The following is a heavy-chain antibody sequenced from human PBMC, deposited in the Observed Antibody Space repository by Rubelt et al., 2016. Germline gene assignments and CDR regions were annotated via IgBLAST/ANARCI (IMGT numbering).Heavy chain of an antibody. CDR2: VSGSGGIT. J-gene: IGHJ4*02. CDR3: AKEEPSTGVIY. D-gene: IGHD1-1*01. V-gene: IGHV3-23*01. Sequence: GGSLRLSCAASGLTFSIYAMNWVRQAPGKGLERVSVVSGSGGITYYADSVKGRCTISRDNSKNTLYLQMNSLRAEDTAVYYCAKEEPSTGVIYWGQGTLVTVSS. CDR1: GLTFSIYA.